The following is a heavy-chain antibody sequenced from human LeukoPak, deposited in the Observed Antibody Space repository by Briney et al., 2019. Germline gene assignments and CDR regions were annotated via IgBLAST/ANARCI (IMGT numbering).Heavy chain of an antibody. J-gene: IGHJ4*02. CDR2: ISSSGSTI. Sequence: PGGSLRLSCAASGFTLSSYEMNWVRQAQGKGLEWVSYISSSGSTIYYADSVKGRFTISRDNAKNSLYLQMNSLRAEDTAVYYCARVGLALDYWGQGTLVTVSS. D-gene: IGHD3/OR15-3a*01. V-gene: IGHV3-48*03. CDR1: GFTLSSYE. CDR3: ARVGLALDY.